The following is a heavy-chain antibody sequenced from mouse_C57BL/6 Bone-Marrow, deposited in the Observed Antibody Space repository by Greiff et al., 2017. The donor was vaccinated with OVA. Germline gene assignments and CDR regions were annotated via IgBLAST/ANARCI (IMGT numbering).Heavy chain of an antibody. D-gene: IGHD1-1*01. V-gene: IGHV7-3*01. CDR2: IRNKPNGSTT. CDR3: ARYKGRVAVDYFDY. CDR1: GFTFTNYY. J-gene: IGHJ2*01. Sequence: EVKLVESGGGLVQPGDSLSLSCAASGFTFTNYYMSWVRPPPGKALEWLAFIRNKPNGSTTEYSASVKGRFTISRDNSQSILYLQMNALRAKDRATEYGARYKGRVAVDYFDYWGQGTALTVSS.